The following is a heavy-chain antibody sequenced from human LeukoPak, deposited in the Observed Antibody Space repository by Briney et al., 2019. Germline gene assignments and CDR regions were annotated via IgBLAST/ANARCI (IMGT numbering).Heavy chain of an antibody. D-gene: IGHD2-2*01. J-gene: IGHJ5*02. CDR2: INPNSGGA. V-gene: IGHV1-2*02. Sequence: ASVKVSCKASGYTFTGYYMHWVRQAPGQGLEWMVWINPNSGGANYAQKFQGRVTMTRDTSISTAYMELSRLRSDDTAVYYCARGAPNYCSSTSCYYWFDPWGQGTLVTVSS. CDR1: GYTFTGYY. CDR3: ARGAPNYCSSTSCYYWFDP.